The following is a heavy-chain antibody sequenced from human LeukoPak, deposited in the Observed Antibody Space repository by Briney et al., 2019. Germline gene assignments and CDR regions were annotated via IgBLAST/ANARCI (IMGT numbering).Heavy chain of an antibody. CDR1: GDSISSGSYY. CDR2: ISFSGSA. Sequence: SETLSLTCTVPGDSISSGSYYWGWIRQPPGKGLEWVGSISFSGSAYHNPSLKSRVSISVDTSKNYFSLNLTSVTAADTAVYYCARHSSYYDFGYWGQGTLATVSS. V-gene: IGHV4-39*01. CDR3: ARHSSYYDFGY. D-gene: IGHD3-3*01. J-gene: IGHJ4*02.